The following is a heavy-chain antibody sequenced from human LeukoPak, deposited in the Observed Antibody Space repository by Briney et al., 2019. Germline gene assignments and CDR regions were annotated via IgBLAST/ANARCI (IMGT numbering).Heavy chain of an antibody. J-gene: IGHJ6*02. CDR2: ISWNSGSI. Sequence: GGSLRLSCAASGFTFDDYAMHWVRQAPGKGLEWVSGISWNSGSIGYADSVKGRFTISRDNAKNSLYLQMNSLRAEDTALYYCAKDRSSSWYNGMDVWGQGTTVTVPS. V-gene: IGHV3-9*01. CDR3: AKDRSSSWYNGMDV. CDR1: GFTFDDYA. D-gene: IGHD6-13*01.